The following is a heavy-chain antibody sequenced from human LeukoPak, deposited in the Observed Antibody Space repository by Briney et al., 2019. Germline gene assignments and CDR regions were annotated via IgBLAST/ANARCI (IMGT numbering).Heavy chain of an antibody. Sequence: GGSLRLSCAASGFTFDDYAMHWVRQAPGKGLEWVSGISWNSGSIGYADSVKGRFTVSRDNAKNSLYLQMNSLRAEDTALYYCAKAWDFDYWGQGTLVTVSS. V-gene: IGHV3-9*01. CDR2: ISWNSGSI. J-gene: IGHJ4*02. CDR3: AKAWDFDY. CDR1: GFTFDDYA. D-gene: IGHD3-16*01.